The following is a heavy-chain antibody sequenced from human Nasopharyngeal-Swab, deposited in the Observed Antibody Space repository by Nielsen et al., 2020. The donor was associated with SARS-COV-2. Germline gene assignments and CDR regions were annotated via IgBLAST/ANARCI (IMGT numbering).Heavy chain of an antibody. Sequence: GESLKISCEGSGYSFSNYWISWVRQVPGKGLGWMGKVDPSDSYTDYSPSLRGHVTISVDRSISTAYLQWSSLKASDTAMYYCARQYQNYFGSGDYHGAFDIWGQGTMVTVSS. D-gene: IGHD3-10*01. J-gene: IGHJ3*02. CDR1: GYSFSNYW. CDR3: ARQYQNYFGSGDYHGAFDI. V-gene: IGHV5-10-1*01. CDR2: VDPSDSYT.